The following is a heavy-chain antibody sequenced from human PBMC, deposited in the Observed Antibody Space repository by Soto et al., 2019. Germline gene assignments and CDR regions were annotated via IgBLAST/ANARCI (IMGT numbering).Heavy chain of an antibody. Sequence: GGSLILSCAASGFTFDDYGMSWVRQAPGKGLEWVSGINWNGGSTGYADSVKGRFTISRDNAKNSLYLQMNSLRAEDTALYYCARLYGSGSTRRVRIDYWGQGTLGTVSS. CDR1: GFTFDDYG. CDR2: INWNGGST. CDR3: ARLYGSGSTRRVRIDY. D-gene: IGHD3-10*01. J-gene: IGHJ4*02. V-gene: IGHV3-20*04.